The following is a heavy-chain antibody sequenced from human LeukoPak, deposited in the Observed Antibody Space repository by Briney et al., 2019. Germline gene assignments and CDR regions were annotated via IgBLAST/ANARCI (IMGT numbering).Heavy chain of an antibody. V-gene: IGHV4-30-4*01. CDR3: ARGNPYYDSSGYYSMPHPGGMDV. CDR2: IYYSGST. CDR1: GGSISSGDYY. J-gene: IGHJ6*02. D-gene: IGHD3-22*01. Sequence: SGTLSLTCTVSGGSISSGDYYWSWIRQPPGRGLEWFGYIYYSGSTYYNPSLKSRVTISVDTSKNQFSLKLSSVTAADTAVYYCARGNPYYDSSGYYSMPHPGGMDVWGQGTTVTVSS.